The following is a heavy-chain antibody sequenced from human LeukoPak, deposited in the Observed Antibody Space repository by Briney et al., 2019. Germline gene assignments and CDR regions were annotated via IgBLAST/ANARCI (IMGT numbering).Heavy chain of an antibody. CDR1: GYTFTSYG. D-gene: IGHD2-2*01. CDR2: ISAYNGNT. CDR3: ARAPRRGYCSSSTCYASPY. J-gene: IGHJ4*02. Sequence: ASVKVSCKASGYTFTSYGISWVRQAPGQGLEWMGWISAYNGNTNYAQKLQGRVTMTTDTSTSTAYMELRSLRSDDTAVCYCARAPRRGYCSSSTCYASPYWGQGTLVTVSS. V-gene: IGHV1-18*01.